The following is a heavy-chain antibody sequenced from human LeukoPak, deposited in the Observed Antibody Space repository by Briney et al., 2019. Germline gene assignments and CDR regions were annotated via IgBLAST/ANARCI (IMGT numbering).Heavy chain of an antibody. CDR1: GGTFSSHA. D-gene: IGHD5-18*01. V-gene: IGHV1-69*06. Sequence: SVKVSCKASGGTFSSHAISWVRQAPGQGLEWMGGIIPIFGTANYAQKFQGRVTITADKSTSTAYMELSSLRSEDTAVYYCASGGYSYGYDGEIYYYYMDVWGKGTTVTVSS. CDR3: ASGGYSYGYDGEIYYYYMDV. J-gene: IGHJ6*03. CDR2: IIPIFGTA.